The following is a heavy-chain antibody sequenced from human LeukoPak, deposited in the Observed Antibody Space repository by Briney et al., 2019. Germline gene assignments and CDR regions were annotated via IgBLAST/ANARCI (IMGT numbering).Heavy chain of an antibody. Sequence: SGGSLGLSCAASGFTFSSYGMHWVRQAPGKGLEWVAVISYDGSNKYYADSVKGRFTISRDNSKNTLYLQMNSLRAEDTAVYYCAKDFEYDSSGYYSYYFDYWGQGTLVTVSS. CDR3: AKDFEYDSSGYYSYYFDY. CDR1: GFTFSSYG. J-gene: IGHJ4*02. V-gene: IGHV3-30*18. CDR2: ISYDGSNK. D-gene: IGHD3-22*01.